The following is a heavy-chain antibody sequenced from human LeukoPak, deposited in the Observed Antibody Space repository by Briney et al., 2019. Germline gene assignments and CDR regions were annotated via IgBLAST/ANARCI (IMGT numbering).Heavy chain of an antibody. D-gene: IGHD2-15*01. J-gene: IGHJ4*02. CDR1: GYTFTSYA. CDR2: IIPIFGTA. V-gene: IGHV1-69*06. CDR3: ATRARGGSYGSFDY. Sequence: ASVKVSCKASGYTFTSYAISWVRQAPGQGLEWMGGIIPIFGTANYAQKFQGRVTITADKSTSTAYMELSSLRSEDTAVYYCATRARGGSYGSFDYWGQGTLVTVSS.